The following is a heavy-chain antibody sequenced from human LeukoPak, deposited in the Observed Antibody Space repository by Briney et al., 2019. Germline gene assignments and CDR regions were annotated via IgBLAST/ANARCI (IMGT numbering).Heavy chain of an antibody. CDR2: SNPADSDT. V-gene: IGHV5-51*01. CDR1: GYSFTSYW. CDR3: ARGGAAASFDY. D-gene: IGHD6-25*01. J-gene: IGHJ4*02. Sequence: GESLMISCKVSGYSFTSYWIGWVRQMPGKGPEWMGISNPADSDTRYSPSFQGQVTISADKSITTAYLQWSSLKASDTALYYCARGGAAASFDYWGQGTLVIVSS.